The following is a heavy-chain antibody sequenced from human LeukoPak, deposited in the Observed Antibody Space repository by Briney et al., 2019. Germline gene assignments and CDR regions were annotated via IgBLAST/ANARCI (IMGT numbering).Heavy chain of an antibody. Sequence: PGGSLRLSCAASGFTVSSNYMSWVSQAPGKGLEWVSRINGDGRNINYADSVRGRFTISRDNAKNTLYLQMNTLRVEDTAVYYCTRDLMDYDVSTGLHHYYMDVWGQGTTVTVSS. D-gene: IGHD3-9*01. CDR2: INGDGRNI. V-gene: IGHV3-74*01. CDR3: TRDLMDYDVSTGLHHYYMDV. CDR1: GFTVSSNY. J-gene: IGHJ6*02.